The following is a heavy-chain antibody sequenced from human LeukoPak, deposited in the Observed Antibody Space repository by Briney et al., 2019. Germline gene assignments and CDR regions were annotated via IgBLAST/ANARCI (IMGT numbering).Heavy chain of an antibody. J-gene: IGHJ5*02. CDR3: ARRYCSGGSCYSFRGDWFDP. CDR2: INSDGSST. CDR1: GFTFSSYW. Sequence: GGSLRLSCAASGFTFSSYWMHWVRQAPGKGLVWVSRINSDGSSTSYADSVKGRFTISRDNSKNTLYLQMNSLRAEDTAVYYCARRYCSGGSCYSFRGDWFDPWGQGTLVTVSS. D-gene: IGHD2-15*01. V-gene: IGHV3-74*01.